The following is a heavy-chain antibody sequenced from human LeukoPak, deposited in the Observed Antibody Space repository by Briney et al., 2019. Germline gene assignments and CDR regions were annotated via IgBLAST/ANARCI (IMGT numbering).Heavy chain of an antibody. CDR2: IKRDGSGT. J-gene: IGHJ6*02. D-gene: IGHD2-8*01. CDR3: ARSNGFGMDV. CDR1: GFTFSFNS. V-gene: IGHV3-74*01. Sequence: GGSLRLSCAASGFTFSFNSMHWVRQGPGKGLVWVSRIKRDGSGTTYAGSVKGRVTISRDNAKNTLYLQMNSLRAEDTAVYYCARSNGFGMDVWGQGTTVTVSS.